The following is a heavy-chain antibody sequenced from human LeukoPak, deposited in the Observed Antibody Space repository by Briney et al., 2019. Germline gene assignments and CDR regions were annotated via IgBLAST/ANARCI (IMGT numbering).Heavy chain of an antibody. V-gene: IGHV1-18*01. CDR1: GYIFTSYS. Sequence: ASVKVSCKASGYIFTSYSISWVRQAPGQGLEWMGWISAYNGNTNYAQKLQGRVTLTTDTSTSTAYMELRSLRSDDTAVYYCARMMTSSHAFDIWGQGTMVTVSS. CDR3: ARMMTSSHAFDI. CDR2: ISAYNGNT. J-gene: IGHJ3*02. D-gene: IGHD2-2*01.